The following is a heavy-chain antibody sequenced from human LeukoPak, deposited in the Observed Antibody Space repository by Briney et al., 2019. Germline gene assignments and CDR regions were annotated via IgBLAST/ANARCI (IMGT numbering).Heavy chain of an antibody. CDR2: ISGSGGTT. V-gene: IGHV3-23*01. Sequence: GGSLRLSCAASGFSFSSYCLSWVRQAPGKGLEGVSTISGSGGTTYYADSVKDRFTISRDNSKNTLYLHGNSLTAEDTAVYYCAKGRWLQLNYFDYWGQGTLVTVSS. J-gene: IGHJ4*02. D-gene: IGHD5-24*01. CDR3: AKGRWLQLNYFDY. CDR1: GFSFSSYC.